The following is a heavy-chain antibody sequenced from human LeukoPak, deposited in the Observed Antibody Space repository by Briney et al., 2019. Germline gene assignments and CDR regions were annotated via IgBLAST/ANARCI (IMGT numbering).Heavy chain of an antibody. CDR2: ISLDGSTE. Sequence: GRSLRLSCVASGFSLSNFQMYWVRQAPGKGLEWVSIISLDGSTEFYADSVKGRFTISRDTASNTMQLEMNNLRTEDTAVYYCMRDYMGWFDPWGQGTLVTVSS. D-gene: IGHD3-10*01. CDR1: GFSLSNFQ. V-gene: IGHV3-30-3*01. CDR3: MRDYMGWFDP. J-gene: IGHJ5*02.